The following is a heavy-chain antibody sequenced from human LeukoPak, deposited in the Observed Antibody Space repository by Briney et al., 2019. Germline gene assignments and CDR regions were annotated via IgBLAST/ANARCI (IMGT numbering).Heavy chain of an antibody. CDR3: ARGLDYYDSSGYSDY. CDR1: GFTFSSYS. J-gene: IGHJ4*02. V-gene: IGHV3-21*01. D-gene: IGHD3-22*01. CDR2: ISSSSSYI. Sequence: PGGSLRLSCAASGFTFSSYSKTWVRQAPGKGLEWVSSISSSSSYIYYADSVKGRFTISRDNAKNSLYLQMNSLRAEDTAVYYCARGLDYYDSSGYSDYWGQGTLVTVSS.